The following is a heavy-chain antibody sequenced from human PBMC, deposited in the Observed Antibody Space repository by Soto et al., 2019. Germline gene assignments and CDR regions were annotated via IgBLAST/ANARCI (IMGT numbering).Heavy chain of an antibody. CDR2: VSGSGGST. CDR1: GFTFRSYA. J-gene: IGHJ5*02. V-gene: IGHV3-23*01. CDR3: AKSRSSPGRWFHP. D-gene: IGHD6-13*01. Sequence: GGSLRLSGAASGFTFRSYAMSWVRQAPGKGLEWVSTVSGSGGSTYYADSVKGRFTISRDNSKSMLYLQMNSLRAEDTAIYYCAKSRSSPGRWFHPWGQGTLVTVSS.